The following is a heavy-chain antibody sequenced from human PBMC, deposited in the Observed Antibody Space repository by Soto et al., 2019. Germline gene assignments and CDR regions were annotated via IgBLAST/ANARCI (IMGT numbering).Heavy chain of an antibody. CDR3: TTLTEYYYDSSGYYYPDY. J-gene: IGHJ4*02. CDR2: IKSKTDGGTT. CDR1: GFTFSNAW. Sequence: GGSLRLSCAASGFTFSNAWMSWVRQAPGKGLEWVGRIKSKTDGGTTDYAAPVKGRFTISRDDSKNTLYLQMNSLKTEDTAVYYCTTLTEYYYDSSGYYYPDYWGQGTLVTVSS. D-gene: IGHD3-22*01. V-gene: IGHV3-15*01.